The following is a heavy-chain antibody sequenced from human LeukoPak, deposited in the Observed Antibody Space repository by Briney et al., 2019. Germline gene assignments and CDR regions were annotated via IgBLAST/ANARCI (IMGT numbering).Heavy chain of an antibody. CDR3: ARGAITMVPWFDP. Sequence: SETLSLTCAVYGGSFSGYYWSWIRQPPGKGLEWSGEINHSGSTNYNPSLKSRVTISVDTSKNQFSLKLSSVTAADTAVYYCARGAITMVPWFDPWGQGTLVTVSS. CDR1: GGSFSGYY. J-gene: IGHJ5*02. CDR2: INHSGST. D-gene: IGHD3-10*01. V-gene: IGHV4-34*01.